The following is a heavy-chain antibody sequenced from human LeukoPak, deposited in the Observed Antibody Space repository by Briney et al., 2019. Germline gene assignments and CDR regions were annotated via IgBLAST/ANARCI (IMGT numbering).Heavy chain of an antibody. CDR2: ISSGGSTI. Sequence: GGSLRLSCAASGFTFSSYEMNWVRQAPGRGLEWVSHISSGGSTIYYADSVKGRFTISRDNAKNSLYLQMNSLRAEDTAVYYCARDQMFRGVTLSYWGQGTLVTVSS. CDR1: GFTFSSYE. CDR3: ARDQMFRGVTLSY. J-gene: IGHJ4*02. D-gene: IGHD3-10*01. V-gene: IGHV3-48*03.